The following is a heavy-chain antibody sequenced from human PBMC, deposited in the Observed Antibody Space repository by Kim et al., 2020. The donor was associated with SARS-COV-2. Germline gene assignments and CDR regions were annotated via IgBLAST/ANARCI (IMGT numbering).Heavy chain of an antibody. CDR3: ARDRHSSNKRITMVRGGIGGFFP. J-gene: IGHJ5*02. CDR1: GGSISSGGYY. V-gene: IGHV4-31*03. CDR2: IYYSGST. D-gene: IGHD3-10*01. Sequence: SETLSLTCTVSGGSISSGGYYWSWIRQHPGKGLEWIGYIYYSGSTYYNPSLKSRVTISVDTSKNQFSLKLSSVTAADTAVYYCARDRHSSNKRITMVRGGIGGFFPWGQGTLVTVSS.